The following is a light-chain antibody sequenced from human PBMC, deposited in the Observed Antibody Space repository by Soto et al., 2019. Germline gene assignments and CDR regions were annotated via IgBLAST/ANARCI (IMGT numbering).Light chain of an antibody. CDR2: GAS. J-gene: IGKJ2*01. Sequence: EIVLTQSPGTLPLSPGERATLSCRASQSVNSNYLAWYQQKPGQVPRPPIYGASIRAAAVPDRLSGSGSGTDFTLTISRLEPEEYAVYYCQQYGTSPHTFGQGTKLEIK. V-gene: IGKV3-20*01. CDR3: QQYGTSPHT. CDR1: QSVNSNY.